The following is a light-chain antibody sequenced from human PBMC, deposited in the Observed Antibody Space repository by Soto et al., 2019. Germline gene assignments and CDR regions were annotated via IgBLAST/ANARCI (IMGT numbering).Light chain of an antibody. Sequence: DVVMTQSPLSLPVTLGQPASISCGATQILVHSDGIAYFSWFQQRPGRSPRXLIYKVSNRDSGVPARFSGSGSGTDCALKISRVEAEDVGVYYCMQGTHWPITLGQGTRLEI. J-gene: IGKJ5*01. V-gene: IGKV2-30*02. CDR1: QILVHSDGIAY. CDR2: KVS. CDR3: MQGTHWPIT.